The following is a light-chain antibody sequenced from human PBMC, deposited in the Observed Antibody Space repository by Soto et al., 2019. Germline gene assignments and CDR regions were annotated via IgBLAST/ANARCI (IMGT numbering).Light chain of an antibody. Sequence: EIVLTQSPATLSVSPGERATLSCRASQSVSTNLAWYQQKPGQAPRLLIYGASTRATGIPARFSGSGSGTDFTLTISSLQSEDFAVYYCQQHNNWPRTFGQGTKLDIK. CDR2: GAS. J-gene: IGKJ1*01. CDR3: QQHNNWPRT. CDR1: QSVSTN. V-gene: IGKV3-15*01.